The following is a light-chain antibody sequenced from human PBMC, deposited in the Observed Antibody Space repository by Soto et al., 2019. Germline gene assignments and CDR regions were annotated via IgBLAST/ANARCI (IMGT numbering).Light chain of an antibody. CDR3: QQYNTWPLFT. CDR2: GAS. V-gene: IGKV3-15*01. CDR1: QSVRSN. J-gene: IGKJ5*01. Sequence: SPAAVSVSKRENAHLSRRASQSVRSNLAWYQQKPGHAPRLLIYGASTRATGIPARFSGSGSGTEYTLTISGLQSEDFAVYYCQQYNTWPLFTFGQLRLLEVK.